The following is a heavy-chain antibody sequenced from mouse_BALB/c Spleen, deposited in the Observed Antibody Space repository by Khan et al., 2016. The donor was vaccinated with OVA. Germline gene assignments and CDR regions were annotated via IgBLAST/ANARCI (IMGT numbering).Heavy chain of an antibody. Sequence: QVRLQQSGPGLVAPSQSLSITCTVSGFSLTGYGVNWVRQPPGKGLEWLGMIWGDGSTDYNSALKSRLSISKDNSKSQVFLKMNSLHTDDTARYYCAREIYYDYAYYYAIDYWGHGTSVTVSS. V-gene: IGHV2-6-7*01. CDR2: IWGDGST. D-gene: IGHD2-4*01. CDR1: GFSLTGYG. J-gene: IGHJ4*01. CDR3: AREIYYDYAYYYAIDY.